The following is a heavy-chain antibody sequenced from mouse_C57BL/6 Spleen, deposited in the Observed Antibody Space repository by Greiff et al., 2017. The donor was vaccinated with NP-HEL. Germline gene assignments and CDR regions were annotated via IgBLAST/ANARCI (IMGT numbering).Heavy chain of an antibody. CDR2: IRNKANGYTT. Sequence: EVQLVESGGGLVQPGGSLGLSCAASGFTFTDYYMSWVRQPPGKALEWLGFIRNKANGYTTEYSASVKGRFTISRDNSQSILYLQMNTLRAEDSATYYCARYISATDAIDYWGQVTSVTVSS. V-gene: IGHV7-3*01. CDR1: GFTFTDYY. CDR3: ARYISATDAIDY. J-gene: IGHJ4*01. D-gene: IGHD1-1*01.